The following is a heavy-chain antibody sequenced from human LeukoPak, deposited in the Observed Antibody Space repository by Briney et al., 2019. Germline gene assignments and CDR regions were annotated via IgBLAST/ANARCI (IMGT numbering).Heavy chain of an antibody. CDR1: GYTLTAYY. CDR3: ARPYYESSGLYVDAFDI. Sequence: ASVKVSCRASGYTLTAYYLHWVRQAPGQGLEWMGRINPNSGGTTYAQKFQGRVTMTRDTSIGTAYMELSSLRSDDTAVYYCARPYYESSGLYVDAFDIWGQGTMVTVSS. D-gene: IGHD3-22*01. J-gene: IGHJ3*02. CDR2: INPNSGGT. V-gene: IGHV1-2*06.